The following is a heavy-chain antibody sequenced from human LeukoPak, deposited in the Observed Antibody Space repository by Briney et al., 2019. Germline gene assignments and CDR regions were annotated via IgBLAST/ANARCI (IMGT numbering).Heavy chain of an antibody. J-gene: IGHJ4*02. V-gene: IGHV4-59*01. Sequence: SETLSLTCTVSGDSISSYYWTWIRQPPGKGLEWIGNLYYSGSTNYNPSLKSRVTISVDTSKNQFSLKPSSVTAADTAVYYCARETYSYDSSGYYSYYFDYWGQGTLVTVSS. CDR2: LYYSGST. CDR1: GDSISSYY. D-gene: IGHD3-22*01. CDR3: ARETYSYDSSGYYSYYFDY.